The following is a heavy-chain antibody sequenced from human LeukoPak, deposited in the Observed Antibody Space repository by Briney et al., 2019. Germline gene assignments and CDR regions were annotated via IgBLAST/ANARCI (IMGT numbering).Heavy chain of an antibody. CDR2: IYPGDSDT. J-gene: IGHJ4*02. CDR3: ARPTLPIDYYYDSSGYYE. Sequence: GESLKISCKGSGYSFTSYWIGWVRQMPGKGLEWMGIIYPGDSDTRYSPSFQGQVTISADKSISTAYLQWSSLKASDTAMYYCARPTLPIDYYYDSSGYYEWGQGTLVTVSS. CDR1: GYSFTSYW. V-gene: IGHV5-51*01. D-gene: IGHD3-22*01.